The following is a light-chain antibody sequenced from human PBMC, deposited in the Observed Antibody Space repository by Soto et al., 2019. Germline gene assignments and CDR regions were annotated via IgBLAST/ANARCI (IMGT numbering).Light chain of an antibody. CDR3: QQSYSTPQIT. J-gene: IGKJ5*01. V-gene: IGKV1-39*01. Sequence: DIQMTQAPSSRSASVGDRVTITCRASQSISSYLNWYQQKPGKAPKLLIYAASSLQSGVPSRFSGSGSGTDFTLTISSLQPEDFATYYCQQSYSTPQITFGQGTRLEIK. CDR2: AAS. CDR1: QSISSY.